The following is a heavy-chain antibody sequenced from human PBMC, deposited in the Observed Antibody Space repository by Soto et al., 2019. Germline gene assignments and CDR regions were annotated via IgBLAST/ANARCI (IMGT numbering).Heavy chain of an antibody. CDR2: IIPIFGTA. CDR3: VSGLREGYYDSCGSVLDF. D-gene: IGHD3-22*01. V-gene: IGHV1-69*13. Sequence: SVEVSCKESRGTYSSYASSWLRQSTGKGLEWMGGIIPIFGTANYAQKFQGRVTITADESTSTAYMELSSLRSEDTAVYYCVSGLREGYYDSCGSVLDFWGQGTLVTVSS. CDR1: RGTYSSYA. J-gene: IGHJ4*02.